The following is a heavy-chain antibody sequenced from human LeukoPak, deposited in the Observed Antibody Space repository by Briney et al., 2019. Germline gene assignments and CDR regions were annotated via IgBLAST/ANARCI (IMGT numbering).Heavy chain of an antibody. D-gene: IGHD2-21*01. Sequence: GGSLRLSCEASQFTFSRFAMGWIRQAPGTGLEWVSTLSGSGTATYYADSVKGRFTTSRDNSKDTLYLQMDNLRADDTAVYYCAKHLGSHSFLFYYMDVWGTGTSVIVSS. CDR2: LSGSGTAT. CDR1: QFTFSRFA. V-gene: IGHV3-23*01. J-gene: IGHJ6*03. CDR3: AKHLGSHSFLFYYMDV.